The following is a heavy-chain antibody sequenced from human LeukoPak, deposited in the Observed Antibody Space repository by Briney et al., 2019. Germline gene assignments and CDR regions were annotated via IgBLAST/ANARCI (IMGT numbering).Heavy chain of an antibody. CDR3: AKGGWTTVPTPFDY. J-gene: IGHJ4*02. CDR1: GFTFSSYA. V-gene: IGHV3-23*01. D-gene: IGHD4-17*01. CDR2: VSGSGGST. Sequence: GGSLRLSCAASGFTFSSYAISWVRQAPGKGLGWVSVVSGSGGSTFYADSVKGRFTVSRENSRNTLYLQMNGLRAGDTAVYYCAKGGWTTVPTPFDYWGRGTLVTVSS.